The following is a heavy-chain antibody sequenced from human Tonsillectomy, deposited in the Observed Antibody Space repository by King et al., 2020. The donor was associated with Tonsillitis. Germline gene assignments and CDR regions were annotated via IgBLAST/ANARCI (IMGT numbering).Heavy chain of an antibody. V-gene: IGHV3-48*04. CDR1: VFNFNNYG. CDR3: ARDTSFDWYFDL. CDR2: IRNNSNTI. J-gene: IGHJ2*01. Sequence: VQLVESGGGLVQPGGSLRLSCAASVFNFNNYGMNWVRQAPGKGLEWISYIRNNSNTIYYADSVKGRFTISRDNAKTSLFLQMNSLRAEDTAIYYCARDTSFDWYFDLWGRGTLVTVSS.